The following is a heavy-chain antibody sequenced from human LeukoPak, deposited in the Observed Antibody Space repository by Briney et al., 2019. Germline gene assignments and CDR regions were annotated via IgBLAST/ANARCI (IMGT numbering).Heavy chain of an antibody. CDR2: MNPNNGHT. Sequence: ASVKVSCKASGYTFTSYDLNWVRQATGQGLEGMGWMNPNNGHTGYAQKFQGRVTMTRNTSISTAYMELSSLRSEDTAVYYCARGLDSSYFDYWGQGIPVTVSS. V-gene: IGHV1-8*01. J-gene: IGHJ4*02. D-gene: IGHD3-22*01. CDR3: ARGLDSSYFDY. CDR1: GYTFTSYD.